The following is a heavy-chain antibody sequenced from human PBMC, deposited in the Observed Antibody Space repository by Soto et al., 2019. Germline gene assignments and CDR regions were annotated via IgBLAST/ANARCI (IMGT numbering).Heavy chain of an antibody. CDR1: GYTFTSYA. Sequence: QVQLVQSGAEVKKPGASVKVSCKASGYTFTSYAMHWVRQAPGQRLEWMGWINAGNGNTKYSQKFQGRVTITRDTSASTAYMELSSLRSEETAENYCARSTMVRGVTPWGQGTLVTVSS. CDR2: INAGNGNT. V-gene: IGHV1-3*01. J-gene: IGHJ5*02. CDR3: ARSTMVRGVTP. D-gene: IGHD3-10*01.